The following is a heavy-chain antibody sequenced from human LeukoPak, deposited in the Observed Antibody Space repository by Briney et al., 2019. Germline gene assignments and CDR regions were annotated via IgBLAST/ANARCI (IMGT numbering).Heavy chain of an antibody. Sequence: ASVKVSCKASGYTFTGYYIHWVRQAPGQGLEWMGWINPNSGGTNYAQKFQGRVTMTRDTSISTAYMDLSRLRSDDTAVYLRARVGIRYSDWTWFDPWGQGTLVTVSS. CDR3: ARVGIRYSDWTWFDP. CDR2: INPNSGGT. J-gene: IGHJ5*02. V-gene: IGHV1-2*02. CDR1: GYTFTGYY. D-gene: IGHD3-9*01.